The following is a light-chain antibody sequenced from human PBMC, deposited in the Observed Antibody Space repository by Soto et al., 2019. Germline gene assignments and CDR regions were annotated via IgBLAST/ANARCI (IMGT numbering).Light chain of an antibody. CDR3: QQYGSSPET. CDR2: EAS. Sequence: EIVLTQSPGTLSLSPGDRATLSCRASQSLKSSYIAWYQQKLGQAPRLLIYEASRRATGIPDRFSGTGSGTDFTLIISRLEPEDFAVYYCQQYGSSPETFGQGTKVEIK. CDR1: QSLKSSY. V-gene: IGKV3-20*01. J-gene: IGKJ1*01.